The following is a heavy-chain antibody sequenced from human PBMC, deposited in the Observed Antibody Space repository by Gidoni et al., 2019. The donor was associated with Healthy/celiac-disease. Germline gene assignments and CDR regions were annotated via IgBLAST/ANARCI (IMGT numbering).Heavy chain of an antibody. D-gene: IGHD2-21*02. CDR1: GFTFCSYA. CDR2: ISGSGGST. Sequence: VQLLESGGGLVQPGGSLRLSCASSGFTFCSYARSWVRQPPGKGLEWVSAISGSGGSTYYADSVKGRFTISRDNSKNTLYLQMNSLRAEDTAVYYCAKVFGKVVTAPFDYWGQGTLVTVSS. J-gene: IGHJ4*02. CDR3: AKVFGKVVTAPFDY. V-gene: IGHV3-23*01.